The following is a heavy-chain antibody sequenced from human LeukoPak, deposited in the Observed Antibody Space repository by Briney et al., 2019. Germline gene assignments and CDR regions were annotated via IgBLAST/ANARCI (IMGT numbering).Heavy chain of an antibody. CDR3: ARDGGWLQTQYHYYYHGMDV. D-gene: IGHD5-24*01. CDR2: ILPIFDMA. J-gene: IGHJ6*02. CDR1: GGTFGTYA. V-gene: IGHV1-69*04. Sequence: GASVKVFCKASGGTFGTYAITWVRQAPGQGLESMGRILPIFDMANYAQKFQGRVTITADKSTRTAYMELSSLRSDDTAVYYCARDGGWLQTQYHYYYHGMDVWGQGTTVTVSS.